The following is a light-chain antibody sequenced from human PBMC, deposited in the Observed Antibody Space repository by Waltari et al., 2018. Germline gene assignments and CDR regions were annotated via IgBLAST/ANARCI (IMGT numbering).Light chain of an antibody. J-gene: IGLJ2*01. CDR1: SNDVGGYTS. V-gene: IGLV2-14*01. CDR3: SSQSSNDVVL. CDR2: DVS. Sequence: QSALTQPASVSGSPGQSVTIFCAGTSNDVGGYTSVSWYQEHPGQAPRVIIYDVSDRPSGVSNRFSGSKSGNTASLTISGLQADDEADYYCSSQSSNDVVLFGGGTKLTVL.